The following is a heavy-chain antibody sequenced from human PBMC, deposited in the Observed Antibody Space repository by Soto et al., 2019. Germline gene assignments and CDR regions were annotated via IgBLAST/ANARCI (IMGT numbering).Heavy chain of an antibody. Sequence: LRLSCAASGFTFSNSWMHWVRQVSGKGLEWVSRINADGTSTSYADSVKGRFTISRDNAKNTLYLHVNSLRAEDTAVYYCVKVLARGVGVPRFYFDSWGPGAMVTVSS. CDR1: GFTFSNSW. D-gene: IGHD2-2*01. CDR2: INADGTST. J-gene: IGHJ4*02. CDR3: VKVLARGVGVPRFYFDS. V-gene: IGHV3-74*01.